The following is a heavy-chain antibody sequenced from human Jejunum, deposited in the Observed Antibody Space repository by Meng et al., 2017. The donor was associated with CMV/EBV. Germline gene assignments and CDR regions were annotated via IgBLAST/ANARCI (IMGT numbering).Heavy chain of an antibody. J-gene: IGHJ4*02. CDR1: TFSSYW. CDR2: IKQEGSEK. CDR3: ARGREEGFLEWLLIFDY. V-gene: IGHV3-7*01. D-gene: IGHD3-3*01. Sequence: TFSSYWMSWVGQAPGKGLEWVANIKQEGSEKYYVDSVKGRFTISRDNAKNSLYLQMNSLRAEDTAVYYCARGREEGFLEWLLIFDYWGQGTLVTISS.